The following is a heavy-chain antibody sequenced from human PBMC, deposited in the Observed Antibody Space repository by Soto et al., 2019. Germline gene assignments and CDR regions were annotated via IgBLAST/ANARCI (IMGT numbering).Heavy chain of an antibody. CDR2: ISGSGGST. CDR1: GFTFSSYA. CDR3: AKDLPNYDILTGYLQY. Sequence: GGSLRLSCAASGFTFSSYAMSWVRQAPGKGLEWVSAISGSGGSTYYADSVKGRFTMSRDNSKNTLYLQMNSLRAEDTAVYYCAKDLPNYDILTGYLQYWGQGTLVTVSS. V-gene: IGHV3-23*01. J-gene: IGHJ4*02. D-gene: IGHD3-9*01.